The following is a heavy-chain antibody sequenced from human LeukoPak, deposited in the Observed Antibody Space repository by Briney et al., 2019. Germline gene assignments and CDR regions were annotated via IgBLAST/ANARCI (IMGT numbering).Heavy chain of an antibody. V-gene: IGHV3-48*03. CDR3: ARAAMAY. CDR2: ISSSGSTV. Sequence: PGRSLRLSCAASGFTFSSYEMNWVRQAPGKGLEWVSYISSSGSTVNYADSVKGRFTMSRDNAKKSLYLQMNSLRAEDTAVYYCARAAMAYWGQGTLVTVSS. J-gene: IGHJ4*02. CDR1: GFTFSSYE. D-gene: IGHD5-18*01.